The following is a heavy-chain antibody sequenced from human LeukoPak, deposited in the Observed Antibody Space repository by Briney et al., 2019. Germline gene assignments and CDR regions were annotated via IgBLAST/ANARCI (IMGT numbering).Heavy chain of an antibody. D-gene: IGHD4-17*01. Sequence: ASVKVSCKASGYTFTGYYMHWVRQAPGQGLEWMGWINPNSGGTNYAQKFQGRVTMTRDTSISTAYMELSRLRSDDTAVYYRARGDYGDYEKGDYWGQGTPVTVSS. CDR3: ARGDYGDYEKGDY. V-gene: IGHV1-2*02. CDR1: GYTFTGYY. CDR2: INPNSGGT. J-gene: IGHJ4*02.